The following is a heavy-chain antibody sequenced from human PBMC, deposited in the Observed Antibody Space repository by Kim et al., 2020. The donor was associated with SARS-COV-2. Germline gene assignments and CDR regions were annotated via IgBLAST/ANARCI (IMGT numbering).Heavy chain of an antibody. CDR1: GGTFSSYA. D-gene: IGHD3-10*01. V-gene: IGHV1-69*04. CDR2: IIPILGIA. Sequence: SVKVSCKASGGTFSSYAISWVRQAPGQGLEWMGRIIPILGIANYAQKFQGRVTITADKSTSTAYMELSSLRSEDTAVYYCARDRVPMVRGAIPFDYWGQGTLVTVSS. J-gene: IGHJ4*02. CDR3: ARDRVPMVRGAIPFDY.